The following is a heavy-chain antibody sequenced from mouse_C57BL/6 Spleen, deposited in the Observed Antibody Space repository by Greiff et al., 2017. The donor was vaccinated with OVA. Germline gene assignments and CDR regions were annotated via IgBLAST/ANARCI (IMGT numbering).Heavy chain of an antibody. V-gene: IGHV1-82*01. D-gene: IGHD2-4*01. CDR1: GYAFSSSW. Sequence: QVQLKESGPELVKPGASVKISCKASGYAFSSSWMNWVKQRPGKGLEWIGRIYPGDGDTNYNGKFKGKATLTADKSSSTAYMQLSSLTSEDSAVYFCAESDKNDYDGGGFAYWGQGTLVTVSA. J-gene: IGHJ3*01. CDR2: IYPGDGDT. CDR3: AESDKNDYDGGGFAY.